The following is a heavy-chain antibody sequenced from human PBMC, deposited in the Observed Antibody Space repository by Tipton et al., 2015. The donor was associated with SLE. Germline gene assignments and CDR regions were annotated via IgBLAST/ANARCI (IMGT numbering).Heavy chain of an antibody. CDR1: GGSMSTYY. CDR2: IYHSGST. CDR3: ARDYSPEAYFDY. Sequence: TLSLTCTVSGGSMSTYYWSWIRQPPGKGLEWIGYIYHSGSTNYNPSLRSRVTISVDTSKNQFSLKLSSVTAADTAVYYCARDYSPEAYFDYWGQGTLVTVSS. J-gene: IGHJ4*02. D-gene: IGHD6-13*01. V-gene: IGHV4-59*12.